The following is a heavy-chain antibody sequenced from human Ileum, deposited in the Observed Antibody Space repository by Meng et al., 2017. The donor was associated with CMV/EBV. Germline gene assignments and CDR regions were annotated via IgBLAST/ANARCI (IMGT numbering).Heavy chain of an antibody. CDR1: GFTFNSYS. J-gene: IGHJ4*02. CDR2: VSYDETTR. Sequence: GESLKISCAASGFTFNSYSMHWVRQAPGKGLEWVAVVSYDETTRYYADSVKGRFTISRDNSKNTLYLQMNSLRAEDTAVYSCGRVGDPLRYIDWSLDYWGQGTLVTVSS. V-gene: IGHV3-30*04. D-gene: IGHD3-9*01. CDR3: GRVGDPLRYIDWSLDY.